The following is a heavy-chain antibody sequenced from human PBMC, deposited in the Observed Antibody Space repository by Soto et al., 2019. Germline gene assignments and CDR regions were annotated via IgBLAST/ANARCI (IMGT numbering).Heavy chain of an antibody. V-gene: IGHV4-34*01. CDR3: ARGASGYYDSSGYYSPYYFDY. D-gene: IGHD3-22*01. CDR2: INHSGST. J-gene: IGHJ4*02. Sequence: PSETLSLTCAVYCGSFSGYYWSWIRQPPGKGLEWIGEINHSGSTNYNPSLKSRVTMSVDTSKNQFSLKLSSVTAADTAVYYCARGASGYYDSSGYYSPYYFDYWGQGTLVTVSS. CDR1: CGSFSGYY.